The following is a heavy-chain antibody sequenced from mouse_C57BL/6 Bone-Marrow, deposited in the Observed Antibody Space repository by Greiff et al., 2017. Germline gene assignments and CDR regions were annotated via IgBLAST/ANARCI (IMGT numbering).Heavy chain of an antibody. V-gene: IGHV5-6*01. J-gene: IGHJ1*03. CDR3: AREPTIVTTVFYWYFDV. Sequence: EVMLVESGGDLVKPGGSLKLSCAASGFTFSSYGMSWVRQTPDQRLEWVATISSGGSYTYYPDSVKGRFTISRDNAKNTLYLQMSSLKSEDTAMYYCAREPTIVTTVFYWYFDVWGTGTTVTVSS. CDR1: GFTFSSYG. CDR2: ISSGGSYT. D-gene: IGHD2-5*01.